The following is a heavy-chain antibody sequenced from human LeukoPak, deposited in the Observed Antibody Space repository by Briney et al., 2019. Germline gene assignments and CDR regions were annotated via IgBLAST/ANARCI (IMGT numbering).Heavy chain of an antibody. CDR3: AKSYSSGWPNWFDP. V-gene: IGHV6-1*01. CDR1: GDSVSSNSAA. J-gene: IGHJ5*02. CDR2: TYYRSKWYN. D-gene: IGHD6-19*01. Sequence: SQTLSLTCVISGDSVSSNSAAWNWIRQSPSRGLEWLGRTYYRSKWYNDYALSVKSRITINPDTSKNKFSLQLNSVTPEDTAVYYCAKSYSSGWPNWFDPWGQGTLVTVSS.